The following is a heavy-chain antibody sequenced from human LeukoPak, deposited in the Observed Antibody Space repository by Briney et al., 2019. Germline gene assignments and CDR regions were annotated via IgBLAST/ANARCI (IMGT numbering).Heavy chain of an antibody. CDR3: ARGYPQIVVVMADAFDI. D-gene: IGHD3-22*01. CDR1: GGSFSGYY. Sequence: SETLSLTCAVYGGSFSGYYWSWIRQPPGKGLEWIGEINHSGSTNYNPSLKSRVTISVDTSKNQFSLKLSSVTAADTAVYYCARGYPQIVVVMADAFDIWGQGTVVTVSS. CDR2: INHSGST. V-gene: IGHV4-34*01. J-gene: IGHJ3*02.